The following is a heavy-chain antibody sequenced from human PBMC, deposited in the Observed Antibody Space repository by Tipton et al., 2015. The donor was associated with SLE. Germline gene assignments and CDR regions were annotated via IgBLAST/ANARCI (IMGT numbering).Heavy chain of an antibody. CDR3: ASQGAPDY. J-gene: IGHJ4*02. Sequence: GSLRLSCAASGFTFSRYWMSWVRQAPGKGLEWVANINQDGSEKYYVDSVKGRFTISRDNAKNSLYLQMNSLRVEDRAVYYCASQGAPDYWGQGTLVTVSS. V-gene: IGHV3-7*01. D-gene: IGHD1-26*01. CDR1: GFTFSRYW. CDR2: INQDGSEK.